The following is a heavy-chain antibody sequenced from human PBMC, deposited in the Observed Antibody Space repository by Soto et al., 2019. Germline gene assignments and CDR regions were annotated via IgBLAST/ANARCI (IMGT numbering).Heavy chain of an antibody. CDR3: ARSAYYYDSSGWFDY. CDR2: IYSGGST. CDR1: GFTVSSNY. D-gene: IGHD3-22*01. J-gene: IGHJ4*02. Sequence: GGSLRLSCAASGFTVSSNYMSWVRQAPGKGLEWVSVIYSGGSTYYADSVKGRFTISRDNSKNTLYLQMNSLRAEDTAVYYCARSAYYYDSSGWFDYWGQGTLVTVSS. V-gene: IGHV3-66*01.